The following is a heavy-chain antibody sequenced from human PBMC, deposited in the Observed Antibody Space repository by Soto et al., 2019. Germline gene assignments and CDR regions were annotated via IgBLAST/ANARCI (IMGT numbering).Heavy chain of an antibody. D-gene: IGHD3-3*01. CDR3: ATRITVFGLLIPPFDP. CDR1: GGSVNGYY. J-gene: IGHJ5*02. Sequence: ETLSLTCAVYGGSVNGYYWNWIRQPPGKGLEWIGEINHTGGTHYNPSLKSRVTMSVDTSKNQFSLRLSSVTAADTAMYYCATRITVFGLLIPPFDPWGQGTQVTVSS. V-gene: IGHV4-34*01. CDR2: INHTGGT.